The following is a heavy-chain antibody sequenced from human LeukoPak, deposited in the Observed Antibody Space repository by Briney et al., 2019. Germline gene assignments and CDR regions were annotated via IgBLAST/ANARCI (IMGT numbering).Heavy chain of an antibody. D-gene: IGHD1-26*01. V-gene: IGHV1-69*13. CDR2: IIPIFGTA. CDR3: AKRSIVGATNNWFDP. J-gene: IGHJ5*02. Sequence: ASVKVSCKASGGTFSSYAISWVRQAPGQGLEWMGGIIPIFGTANYAQKFQGRVTITADESTSTAYMELSSLRSEDTAVYYSAKRSIVGATNNWFDPWGQGTLVTVSS. CDR1: GGTFSSYA.